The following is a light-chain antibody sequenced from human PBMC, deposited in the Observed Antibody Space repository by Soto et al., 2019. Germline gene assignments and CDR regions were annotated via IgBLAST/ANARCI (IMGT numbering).Light chain of an antibody. J-gene: IGKJ1*01. CDR2: TAS. Sequence: DIQMTQSPPSLSASVGDRVTITCRASQNISDLLNWYKQTPGKXPKLLIYTASGLQSGVPSSFSGSGSGTEFTLTISSLLPDDFATYYCQQFRGTFGQGTKVDI. CDR1: QNISDL. CDR3: QQFRGT. V-gene: IGKV1-39*01.